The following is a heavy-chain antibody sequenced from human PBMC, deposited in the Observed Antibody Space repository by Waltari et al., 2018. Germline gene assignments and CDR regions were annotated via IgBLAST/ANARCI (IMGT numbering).Heavy chain of an antibody. CDR3: ARGAPGVIVKA. D-gene: IGHD3-16*02. CDR2: IYYSGST. CDR1: GGSISSHY. Sequence: QVQLQESGPGLVKPSETLSLTCTVSGGSISSHYWSWIRQPPGKGLEWIGYIYYSGSTNYNPARKSRVTISVDSSKNQFSLKLSSVTAADTAVYYCARGAPGVIVKAWGQGTLVTVSS. V-gene: IGHV4-59*11. J-gene: IGHJ5*02.